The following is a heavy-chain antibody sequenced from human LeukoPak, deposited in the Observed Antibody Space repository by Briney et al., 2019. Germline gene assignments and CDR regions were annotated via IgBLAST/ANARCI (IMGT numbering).Heavy chain of an antibody. CDR3: ARTPYCGGDCYYFDY. V-gene: IGHV4-59*01. CDR2: IYYSGST. D-gene: IGHD2-21*02. J-gene: IGHJ4*02. Sequence: SETLSLTCTVSGGSINSNYWSWIRQPPGKGLEWIGYIYYSGSTNYNPSLKSRVTISVDTSKNQFSLKLSSVTAADTAVYYCARTPYCGGDCYYFDYWGQGTLVTVSS. CDR1: GGSINSNY.